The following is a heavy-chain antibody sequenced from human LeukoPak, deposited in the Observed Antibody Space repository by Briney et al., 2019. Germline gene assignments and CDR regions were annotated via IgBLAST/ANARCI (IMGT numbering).Heavy chain of an antibody. CDR1: GLTFSDAS. CDR2: IKEDGSAK. D-gene: IGHD5-12*01. V-gene: IGHV3-7*04. Sequence: GGSLRLSCAASGLTFSDASMSWVRQAPGKGLEWVANIKEDGSAKYSVDSVKGRFTISRDNAKNTLYLQMNSLRAEDTAVYYCARDSPGYGAYDLGWGQGTLVTVSS. CDR3: ARDSPGYGAYDLG. J-gene: IGHJ4*02.